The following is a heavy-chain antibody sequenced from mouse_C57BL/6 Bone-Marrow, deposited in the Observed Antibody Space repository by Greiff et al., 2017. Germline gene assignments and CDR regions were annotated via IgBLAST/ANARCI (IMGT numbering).Heavy chain of an antibody. J-gene: IGHJ3*01. CDR2: IYPRSGNT. Sequence: VQGEQSGAELVRPGASVKLSCKASGYTFTSYGISWVKQRPGQGLEWIGGIYPRSGNTYYNEKFKGKATLTADKSSSTAYMELRSLTSEDSAVYFCARDNNGSFACFAYWGQGTLVTVSA. CDR1: GYTFTSYG. D-gene: IGHD1-1*02. CDR3: ARDNNGSFACFAY. V-gene: IGHV1-81*01.